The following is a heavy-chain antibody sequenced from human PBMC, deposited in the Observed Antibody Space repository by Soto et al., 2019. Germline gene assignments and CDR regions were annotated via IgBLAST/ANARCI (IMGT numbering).Heavy chain of an antibody. CDR2: ISYDGSNK. CDR1: GFTFSSYG. J-gene: IGHJ4*02. V-gene: IGHV3-30*18. CDR3: AKDRGLELLRY. D-gene: IGHD1-7*01. Sequence: LRLSCAASGFTFSSYGMHWVRQAPGKGLEWVAVISYDGSNKYYADSVKGRFTISRDNSKNTLYLQMNSLRAEDTAVYYCAKDRGLELLRYWGQGTLVTVSS.